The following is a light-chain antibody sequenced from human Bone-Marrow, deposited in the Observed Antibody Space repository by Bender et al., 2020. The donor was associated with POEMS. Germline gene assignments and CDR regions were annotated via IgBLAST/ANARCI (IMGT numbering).Light chain of an antibody. V-gene: IGLV2-23*02. CDR3: CSYAGSSTVV. J-gene: IGLJ2*01. Sequence: QSALTQPASVSGSPGQSITISCTGANSDVGKYNLVSWYQQYPGEAPKLVIYKVNKRPSGVSNRCSGSKSGNTASLTISGLQAEDEADYYCCSYAGSSTVVFGGGTKVTVL. CDR1: NSDVGKYNL. CDR2: KVN.